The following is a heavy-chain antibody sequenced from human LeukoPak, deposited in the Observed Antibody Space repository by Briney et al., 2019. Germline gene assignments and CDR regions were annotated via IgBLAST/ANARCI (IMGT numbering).Heavy chain of an antibody. CDR1: GFTFDDYT. CDR2: ISWDGGST. Sequence: GGSLRLSCAASGFTFDDYTMHWVRQVPGKGLEWVSLISWDGGSTYYADSVKGRFTISRDNSKNSLYLQMNSLRTEDTALYYCAKDISQQLAYYFDYWGQGTLVTVSS. V-gene: IGHV3-43*01. CDR3: AKDISQQLAYYFDY. D-gene: IGHD6-13*01. J-gene: IGHJ4*02.